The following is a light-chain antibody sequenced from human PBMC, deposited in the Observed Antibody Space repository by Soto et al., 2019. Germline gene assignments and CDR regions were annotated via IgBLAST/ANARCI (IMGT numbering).Light chain of an antibody. V-gene: IGLV2-11*01. CDR3: SSYAGILI. CDR1: SSDVGAYNY. J-gene: IGLJ2*01. CDR2: DVS. Sequence: QSALTQPRSVSGSPGQSVTISCTGTSSDVGAYNYVSWYQQRPGEDPKLITYDVSKRPSGVPDRFSGSKSGNMASLTISGLQAEDEADYYCSSYAGILIFGGGTKLTVL.